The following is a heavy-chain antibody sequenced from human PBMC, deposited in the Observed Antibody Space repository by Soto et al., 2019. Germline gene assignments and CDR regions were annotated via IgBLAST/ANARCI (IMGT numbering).Heavy chain of an antibody. V-gene: IGHV5-51*01. Sequence: EVQLVQSGAEIKKPGESLKISCKVSGYSFNNYWIGWVRQMPGKGLEWMGIIHPRDSDTIYSPSFQGQATISADKSISTAYLQWSSLKASDTAMYYCARLQGAVLMLTDRAYFDYWGQGTLVTVSS. D-gene: IGHD2-8*01. CDR3: ARLQGAVLMLTDRAYFDY. CDR1: GYSFNNYW. CDR2: IHPRDSDT. J-gene: IGHJ4*02.